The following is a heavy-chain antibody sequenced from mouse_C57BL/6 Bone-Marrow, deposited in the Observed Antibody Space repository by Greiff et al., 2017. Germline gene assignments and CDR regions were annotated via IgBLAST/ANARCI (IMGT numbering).Heavy chain of an antibody. J-gene: IGHJ3*01. CDR3: ARESGYKKFAY. Sequence: EVQLQQSGPELVKPGASVKISCKASGYTFTDYYMNWVKQSHGKSLEWIGDINPNNGGTSYNQKFKGKATLTVDKSSSTAYMELRSLTSEDSAVYYCARESGYKKFAYWGQGTLVTVSA. CDR2: INPNNGGT. V-gene: IGHV1-26*01. D-gene: IGHD3-1*01. CDR1: GYTFTDYY.